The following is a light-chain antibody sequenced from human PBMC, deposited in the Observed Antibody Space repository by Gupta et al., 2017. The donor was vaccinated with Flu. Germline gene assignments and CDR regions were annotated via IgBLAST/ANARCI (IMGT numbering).Light chain of an antibody. Sequence: SVLTLPPSVSGAPGQRVPIACTGSNSNIGAGYAVHWYQQLPRTAPKVVVYLTTSRPSGVPDRFSGSKSGTSASLAITGLQAEDEADYYCQSYDISLRAWVFGAGTTLTVL. J-gene: IGLJ3*02. CDR1: NSNIGAGYA. CDR3: QSYDISLRAWV. V-gene: IGLV1-40*01. CDR2: LTT.